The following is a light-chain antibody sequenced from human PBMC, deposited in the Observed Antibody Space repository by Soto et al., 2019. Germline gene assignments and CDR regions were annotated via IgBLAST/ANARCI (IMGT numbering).Light chain of an antibody. CDR2: EAT. CDR1: SNNIGRYNL. Sequence: QSALIQPASVSGSPGQSITIACTGTSNNIGRYNLVSWYQQYPGRAPKPMIHEATKRPSGIFNRFSGSKSGNTASMTISGLQAEDEADYYRCSYAGNNAWVFGGGTKLTVL. J-gene: IGLJ3*02. CDR3: CSYAGNNAWV. V-gene: IGLV2-23*01.